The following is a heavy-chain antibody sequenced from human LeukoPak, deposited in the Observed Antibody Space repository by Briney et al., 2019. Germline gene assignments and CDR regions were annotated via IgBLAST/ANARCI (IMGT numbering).Heavy chain of an antibody. Sequence: PGGSLRLSCAASGFTFSGSAMHWVRQASGKGLEWVGRIRSKANSYATAYAASVKGRFTISRDDSKNTAYLQMNSLKTEDTAVYYCTSLHYYDSSGPDYWGQGTLVTVSS. CDR2: IRSKANSYAT. D-gene: IGHD3-22*01. J-gene: IGHJ4*02. CDR1: GFTFSGSA. V-gene: IGHV3-73*01. CDR3: TSLHYYDSSGPDY.